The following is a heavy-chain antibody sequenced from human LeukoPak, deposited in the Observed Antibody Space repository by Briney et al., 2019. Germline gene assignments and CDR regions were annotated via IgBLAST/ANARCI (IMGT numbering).Heavy chain of an antibody. J-gene: IGHJ5*02. CDR1: GFTFSSYS. V-gene: IGHV3-48*01. Sequence: GGSLRLSCAASGFTFSSYSMNRVRQAPGKGLEWVSYISSSSSTIYYADSVKGRFTISRDNAKNSLYLQMNSLRAEDTAVYYCAANDCSSTSCYSFWFDPWGQGTLVTVSS. CDR2: ISSSSSTI. CDR3: AANDCSSTSCYSFWFDP. D-gene: IGHD2-2*02.